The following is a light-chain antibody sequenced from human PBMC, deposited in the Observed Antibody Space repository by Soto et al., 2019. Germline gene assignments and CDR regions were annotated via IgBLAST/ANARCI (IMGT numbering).Light chain of an antibody. V-gene: IGKV1-5*01. CDR3: QQYNSYSQT. CDR1: QSISSW. J-gene: IGKJ1*01. CDR2: DAS. Sequence: IQMTQCRSCVSASVGDRVTITCRASQSISSWLAWYQQKPGKAPKLLIYDASSLESGVPSRFSGSGSETEFTLTISGLQPGDSATYYCQQYNSYSQTFGQGSKVDI.